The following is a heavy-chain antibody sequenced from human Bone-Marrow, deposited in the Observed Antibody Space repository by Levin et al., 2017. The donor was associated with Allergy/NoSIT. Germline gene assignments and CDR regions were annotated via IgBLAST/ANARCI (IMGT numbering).Heavy chain of an antibody. CDR3: ARKTDTIMALPGEV. J-gene: IGHJ6*04. CDR2: IYSGGGT. Sequence: PGGSLRLSCAASGFTVSRNFMTWVRQAPGKGLECVSFIYSGGGTYHADSVKGRFTISRDTSKNTLYLQTNSLRAEDTAVYYCARKTDTIMALPGEVWGKGTTVTVSS. D-gene: IGHD5-24*01. V-gene: IGHV3-66*02. CDR1: GFTVSRNF.